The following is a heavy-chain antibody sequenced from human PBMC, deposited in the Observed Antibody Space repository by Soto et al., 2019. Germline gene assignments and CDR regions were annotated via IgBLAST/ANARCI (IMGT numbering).Heavy chain of an antibody. J-gene: IGHJ6*02. CDR3: ARFVRSCSGTTCYYRADG. CDR1: GFSVSGDTHY. V-gene: IGHV4-61*01. D-gene: IGHD2-2*01. CDR2: IYSSGST. Sequence: PAETLSLTCPVSGFSVSGDTHYSRWLRPPPGKLLEWIVFIYSSGSTNYNPSLKSRVTMSVDTSKNQFSLKLRSVIVADTAVYHCARFVRSCSGTTCYYRADGWGQGTKV.